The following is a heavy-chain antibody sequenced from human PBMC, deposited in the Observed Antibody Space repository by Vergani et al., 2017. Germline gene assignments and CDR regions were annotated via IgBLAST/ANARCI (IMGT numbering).Heavy chain of an antibody. D-gene: IGHD3-22*01. CDR1: GYTFTSYD. CDR2: MNPNSGNT. CDR3: ARDLGADSGYYYSYYYYGMDV. Sequence: QVQLVQSGAEVKKPGASVKVSCKASGYTFTSYDIHWVRQATGQGLEWMGWMNPNSGNTGYAQKLQGRVTMTRNTSISTAYMERRSLRSEATAVYYCARDLGADSGYYYSYYYYGMDVWGQGTTVTVSS. V-gene: IGHV1-8*01. J-gene: IGHJ6*02.